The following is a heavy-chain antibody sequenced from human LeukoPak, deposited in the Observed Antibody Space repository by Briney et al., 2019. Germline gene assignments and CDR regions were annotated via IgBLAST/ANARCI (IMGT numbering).Heavy chain of an antibody. CDR1: GFAFNTYA. CDR3: AKDRAAYGDNPLFDY. CDR2: ISASGGST. J-gene: IGHJ4*02. Sequence: QSGGSLRLSCAASGFAFNTYAMTWVRQAPGKGLEWVSAISASGGSTYYADSVKGRFTTSRDNSKNTLYLQMNSLRADDTAIYYCAKDRAAYGDNPLFDYWGQGTPVTVSS. V-gene: IGHV3-23*01. D-gene: IGHD4-17*01.